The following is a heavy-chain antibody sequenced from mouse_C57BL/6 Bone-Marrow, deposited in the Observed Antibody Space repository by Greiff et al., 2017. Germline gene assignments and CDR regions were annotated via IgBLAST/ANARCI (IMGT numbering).Heavy chain of an antibody. CDR3: ARIYSWYFDV. J-gene: IGHJ1*03. V-gene: IGHV5-6*01. D-gene: IGHD1-1*01. Sequence: EVKLVESGGDLVKPGGSLKLSCAASGFTFSSYGMSWVRQTPDKRLEWVATISSGGSYTYYPDSVKGRFTISRDNAKNTLHLQMSSLKSEDTAMYYCARIYSWYFDVWGTGTTVTVSS. CDR2: ISSGGSYT. CDR1: GFTFSSYG.